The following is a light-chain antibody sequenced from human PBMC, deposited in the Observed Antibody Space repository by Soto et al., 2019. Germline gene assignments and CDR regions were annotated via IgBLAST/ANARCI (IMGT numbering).Light chain of an antibody. CDR2: DAS. CDR1: QGISSA. V-gene: IGKV1-13*02. Sequence: AIQLNQSPSSLSASVGDRVTITCRASQGISSALAWYQQKPGKAPKLLIYDASSLESGVPSRFSGSGSGTDFTLTISSLQPEDFATYYCQQFNRYLTFGQGTRLEIK. J-gene: IGKJ5*01. CDR3: QQFNRYLT.